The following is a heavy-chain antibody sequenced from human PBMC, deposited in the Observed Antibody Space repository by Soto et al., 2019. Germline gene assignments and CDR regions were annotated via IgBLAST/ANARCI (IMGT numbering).Heavy chain of an antibody. D-gene: IGHD5-12*01. CDR2: IYYSGST. V-gene: IGHV4-39*01. CDR1: VVSISSSSYY. Sequence: SLTCTVSVVSISSSSYYWGWIRQPPGNGLEWIGSIYYSGSTYYNPSLKSRVTISVDTSKNPFSLKLSSVTAADSAVYYCARPATGVTSNAFDIWGQGTMVTVSS. CDR3: ARPATGVTSNAFDI. J-gene: IGHJ3*02.